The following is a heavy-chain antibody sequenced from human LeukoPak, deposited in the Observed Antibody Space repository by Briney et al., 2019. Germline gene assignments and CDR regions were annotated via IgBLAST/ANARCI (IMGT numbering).Heavy chain of an antibody. V-gene: IGHV1-69*05. CDR2: IIPIFGTA. J-gene: IGHJ4*02. CDR1: GGTFSSYA. CDR3: ARKSVVVPAAFDY. D-gene: IGHD2-2*01. Sequence: SVKISCKASGGTFSSYAISWVRQAPGQGLEWMGGIIPIFGTANYAQKFQGRVTITTDESTSTAYMELSSLRSEDTAVYYCARKSVVVPAAFDYWGQGTLVTVSS.